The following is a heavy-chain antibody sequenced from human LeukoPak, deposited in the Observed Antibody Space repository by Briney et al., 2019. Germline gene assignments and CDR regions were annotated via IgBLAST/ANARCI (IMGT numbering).Heavy chain of an antibody. CDR1: GFTFSSYS. V-gene: IGHV3-21*01. D-gene: IGHD3-22*01. Sequence: PGGSLILSCAASGFTFSSYSMNWVRQAPGKGLEWVSSISSSSSYIYYADSVKGRFNISRDNSKNTLYLQMNSLRAEDTAVYYCARSYYDSRGYYPGAFDIWGQGTMVTVSS. CDR3: ARSYYDSRGYYPGAFDI. J-gene: IGHJ3*02. CDR2: ISSSSSYI.